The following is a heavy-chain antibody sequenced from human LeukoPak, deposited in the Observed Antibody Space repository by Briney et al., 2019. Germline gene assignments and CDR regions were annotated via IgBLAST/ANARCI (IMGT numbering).Heavy chain of an antibody. J-gene: IGHJ4*02. V-gene: IGHV5-51*01. D-gene: IGHD5-18*01. CDR2: IFPGNSDT. CDR1: GYSFISYW. CDR3: VRHNNYALDY. Sequence: GESLKISCEVAGYSFISYWIGWARQMPGKGLEWMAIIFPGNSDTRYSPSFQGQVTISSDNSINTAYLQWRDLKTSDTAVYYCVRHNNYALDYWGQGTLVTVSS.